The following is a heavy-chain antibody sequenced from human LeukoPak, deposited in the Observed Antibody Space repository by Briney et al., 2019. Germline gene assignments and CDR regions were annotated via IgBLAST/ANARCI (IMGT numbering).Heavy chain of an antibody. CDR1: GFTVSSNY. Sequence: GGSLRLSCAASGFTVSSNYMTWVRQAPGKGLEWVSVIYSGGSTYYGDSVKGRFTISRDNSKNTLYLQMNSLRGEDTAVYYCARDRRYCSGSRCYSGVDYWGQGALVTVSS. CDR2: IYSGGST. V-gene: IGHV3-53*01. J-gene: IGHJ4*02. CDR3: ARDRRYCSGSRCYSGVDY. D-gene: IGHD2-15*01.